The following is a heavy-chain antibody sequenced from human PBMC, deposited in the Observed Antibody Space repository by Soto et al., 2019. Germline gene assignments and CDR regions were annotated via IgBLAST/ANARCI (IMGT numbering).Heavy chain of an antibody. D-gene: IGHD4-17*01. CDR1: GFTFSSYA. J-gene: IGHJ4*02. CDR3: AKSPLSINDYGDYYDY. Sequence: PGGSLRLSCAASGFTFSSYAMSWVRQAPGKGLEWVSAISGSGGSTYYADSVKGRFTISRDNSKNTLYLQMNSLRAEDTAVYYCAKSPLSINDYGDYYDYWGQGTLVTVSS. CDR2: ISGSGGST. V-gene: IGHV3-23*01.